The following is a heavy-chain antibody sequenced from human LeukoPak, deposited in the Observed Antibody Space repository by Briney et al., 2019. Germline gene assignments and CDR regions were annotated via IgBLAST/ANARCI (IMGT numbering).Heavy chain of an antibody. D-gene: IGHD2-2*01. V-gene: IGHV4-59*08. CDR1: GGSISSYY. Sequence: SETLSLTCTVSGGSISSYYWSRIRQPPGKGLEWIGYIYYSGSTNYNPSLKSRVIISVDTSKNQFSLKLSSVTAADTAVYYCGRYCSSTSCPMYAFDIWGQGTMVTVSS. J-gene: IGHJ3*02. CDR2: IYYSGST. CDR3: GRYCSSTSCPMYAFDI.